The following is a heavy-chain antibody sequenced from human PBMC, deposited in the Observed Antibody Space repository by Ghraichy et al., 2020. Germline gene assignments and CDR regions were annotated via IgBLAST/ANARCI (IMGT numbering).Heavy chain of an antibody. CDR1: GFTFSSHG. CDR3: ARNPRAGAGTPRLFDD. J-gene: IGHJ4*02. D-gene: IGHD6-19*01. V-gene: IGHV3-23*01. CDR2: VSGSGDST. Sequence: GGSLRLSCAASGFTFSSHGMSWVRQAPGKGLEWVSAVSGSGDSTYYADSVRGRFTISRDNSKSTVDLQMTSLRVEDTAVYYCARNPRAGAGTPRLFDDWGQGTLVTVSS.